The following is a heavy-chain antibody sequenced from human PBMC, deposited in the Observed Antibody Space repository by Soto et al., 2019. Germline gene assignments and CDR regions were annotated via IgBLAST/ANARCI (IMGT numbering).Heavy chain of an antibody. D-gene: IGHD2-15*01. J-gene: IGHJ4*02. Sequence: PGGSLRLSCAASGFTFRVYGMHWVRQAPGKGLEWVADISYDGNKKYYTDSVKGRFTISRDNSRNTLYLQMNSLRTEDTALYYCAKEAHGSWHFFDTWGQGTLVTVSS. CDR3: AKEAHGSWHFFDT. V-gene: IGHV3-30*18. CDR2: ISYDGNKK. CDR1: GFTFRVYG.